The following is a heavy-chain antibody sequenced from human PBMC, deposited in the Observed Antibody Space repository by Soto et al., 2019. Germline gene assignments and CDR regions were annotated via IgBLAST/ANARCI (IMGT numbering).Heavy chain of an antibody. CDR3: ARGHLGITTTGTWYDFDY. CDR1: GDSISSYY. D-gene: IGHD2-15*01. CDR2: IYYSGRT. Sequence: SETLSLTXTVSGDSISSYYWTWIRQPPGKGLEYIGYIYYSGRTYYNPSLKSRVTISVDTSKNQFSLKLSPVTAADTAVYYCARGHLGITTTGTWYDFDYWGQGTLVTVSS. V-gene: IGHV4-59*01. J-gene: IGHJ4*02.